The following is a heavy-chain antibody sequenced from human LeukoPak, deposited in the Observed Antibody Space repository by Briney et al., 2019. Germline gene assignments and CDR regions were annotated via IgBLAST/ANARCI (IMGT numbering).Heavy chain of an antibody. J-gene: IGHJ4*02. D-gene: IGHD6-19*01. CDR2: IYSGGGT. CDR1: GFTVSSNY. Sequence: GGSLRLSCAASGFTVSSNYMSWVRQAPGKGLEWVSVIYSGGGTYYADSVKGRFTISRDNSKNTLYLQMNSLRAEDTAVYYCARYSSGWYYFDYWGQGTLVTVSS. V-gene: IGHV3-66*01. CDR3: ARYSSGWYYFDY.